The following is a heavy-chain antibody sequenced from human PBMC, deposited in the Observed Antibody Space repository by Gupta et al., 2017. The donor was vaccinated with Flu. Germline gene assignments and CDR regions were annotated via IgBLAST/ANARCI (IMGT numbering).Heavy chain of an antibody. CDR2: IGHNGDSM. CDR1: GVTFETYG. Sequence: QLQRVESGGGVVQPGKCVRVCWAAAGVTFETYGMHWVRQAPGQGLEWVALIGHNGDSMCYADSVQGRFTISRDNSKNTLYLQMTSLRVEDTAVYYCARYLGRGKYFDYWGQGTLITVSS. D-gene: IGHD3-10*01. CDR3: ARYLGRGKYFDY. J-gene: IGHJ4*02. V-gene: IGHV3-33*01.